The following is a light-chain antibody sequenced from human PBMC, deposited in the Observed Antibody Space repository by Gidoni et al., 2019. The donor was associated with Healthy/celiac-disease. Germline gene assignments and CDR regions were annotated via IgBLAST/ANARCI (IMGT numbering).Light chain of an antibody. Sequence: DIVMIQSPDSLAVSLGERATINCKSSQSVLYSSNNKNYLAWYKQKPGQPPTLLIYWASTRESGVPDRFSGSGSGTDFTLTISSLQAEDVAVYYCQQYYSTPLTFGGGTKVEIK. V-gene: IGKV4-1*01. CDR1: QSVLYSSNNKNY. J-gene: IGKJ4*01. CDR2: WAS. CDR3: QQYYSTPLT.